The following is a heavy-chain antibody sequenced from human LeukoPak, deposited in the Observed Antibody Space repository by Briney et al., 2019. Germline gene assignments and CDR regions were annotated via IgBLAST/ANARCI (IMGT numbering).Heavy chain of an antibody. V-gene: IGHV3-30*02. CDR3: ARGLENWEIYYFDY. CDR2: IRYDGSNK. J-gene: IGHJ4*02. Sequence: GGSLRLSCAASGFSGLASFNSYAMHWVRQAPGKGLEWVAFIRYDGSNKYYADSVKGRFTISRDNSKNTLYLQMGSLRAEDMAVYYCARGLENWEIYYFDYWGQGTLVTVSS. CDR1: GFSGLASFNSYA. D-gene: IGHD7-27*01.